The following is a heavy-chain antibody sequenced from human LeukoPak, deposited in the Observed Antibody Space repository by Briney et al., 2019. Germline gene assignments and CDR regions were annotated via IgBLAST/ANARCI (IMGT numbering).Heavy chain of an antibody. Sequence: ASVKVSCKASGGTFSSYAISWVRQAPGQGLEWMGIINPGGGSTSYAQKFQGRVTMTRDTSTSTVYMELSSLISEDTAVYYCARDSAAGNYGMDVWGQGTTVTVSS. D-gene: IGHD6-13*01. CDR1: GGTFSSYA. J-gene: IGHJ6*02. CDR2: INPGGGST. CDR3: ARDSAAGNYGMDV. V-gene: IGHV1-46*01.